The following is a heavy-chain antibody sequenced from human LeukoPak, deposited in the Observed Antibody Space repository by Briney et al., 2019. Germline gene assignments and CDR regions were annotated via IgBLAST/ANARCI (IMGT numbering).Heavy chain of an antibody. CDR2: IHNSRGT. CDR3: ASLHNFDLYY. V-gene: IGHV4-31*03. D-gene: IGHD3-9*01. J-gene: IGHJ4*02. CDR1: GGSITSDIFY. Sequence: PSETLSLTCTVSGGSITSDIFYWNWIRQHPGKGLEWIGSIHNSRGTSYNPSLESRLTISVDTSENQFFLKMSYVTAADTAMYYCASLHNFDLYYWGQGTLVTVSS.